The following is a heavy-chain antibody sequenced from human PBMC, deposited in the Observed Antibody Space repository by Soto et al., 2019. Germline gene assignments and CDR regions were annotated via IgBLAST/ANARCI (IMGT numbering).Heavy chain of an antibody. CDR3: ARVIGGYVKYYFDY. CDR1: GGSFSGYY. V-gene: IGHV4-34*01. D-gene: IGHD5-12*01. Sequence: SETLSLTCAVYGGSFSGYYWSWIRQPPGKGLEWIGEINHSGSTNYNPSLKSRVTISVDTSKNQFSLKLSSVTAADTAVYYCARVIGGYVKYYFDYWGQGTLVTVSS. J-gene: IGHJ4*02. CDR2: INHSGST.